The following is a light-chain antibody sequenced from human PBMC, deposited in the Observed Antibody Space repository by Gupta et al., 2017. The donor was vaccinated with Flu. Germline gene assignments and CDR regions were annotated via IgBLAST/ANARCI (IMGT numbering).Light chain of an antibody. CDR1: QNIRRY. J-gene: IGKJ1*01. CDR3: QHRDSSPWT. V-gene: IGKV1-39*01. Sequence: PSSLSASVGDRVTITCRASQNIRRYLSWYQQKPGKAPKLLIYGASTLQSGVPSKFYGSGSGTDFTLTISRLQPEDFATYYCQHRDSSPWTFGQGTEVDIK. CDR2: GAS.